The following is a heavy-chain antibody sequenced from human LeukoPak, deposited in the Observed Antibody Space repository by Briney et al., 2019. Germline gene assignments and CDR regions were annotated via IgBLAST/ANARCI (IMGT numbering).Heavy chain of an antibody. Sequence: SQTLSLTCAISGDSVSINSAAWNWIRQSPSRGLEGLGRTYYRYKWYNDYAVSVKSRITINPDTSKNQFSLQLNSVTPEDTAVYYCARLRNRHEDSYSYMDVWGEGTTVNVSS. J-gene: IGHJ6*03. D-gene: IGHD1-14*01. CDR3: ARLRNRHEDSYSYMDV. CDR2: TYYRYKWYN. CDR1: GDSVSINSAA. V-gene: IGHV6-1*01.